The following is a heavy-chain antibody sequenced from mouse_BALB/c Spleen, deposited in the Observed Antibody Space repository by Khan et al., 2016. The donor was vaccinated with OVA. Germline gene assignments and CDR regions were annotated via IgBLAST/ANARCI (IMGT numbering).Heavy chain of an antibody. CDR3: ARETVVDVYWYLDV. CDR2: IRNKAKGYTT. Sequence: EVELVESGGGLVQPGGSLRLSCATSGFTFTDYYMSWVRQPPGKSLEWLGFIRNKAKGYTTEYSAPVKGRFTISRDNSQRIVYLQMNTLRAEDSATSYCARETVVDVYWYLDVWGAGTTVTVSS. CDR1: GFTFTDYY. D-gene: IGHD1-1*01. V-gene: IGHV7-3*02. J-gene: IGHJ1*01.